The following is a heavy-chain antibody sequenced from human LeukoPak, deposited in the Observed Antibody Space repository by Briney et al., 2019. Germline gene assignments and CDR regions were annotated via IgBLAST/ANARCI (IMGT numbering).Heavy chain of an antibody. J-gene: IGHJ4*02. D-gene: IGHD3-10*01. CDR1: GGSISSYY. CDR3: ASFYYYGSGSYSAAFDY. Sequence: PSETLSLTCTVSGGSISSYYWSWIRQPPGKGLEWIGYIYYSGSTNYNPSLKSRVTISVDTSKDQFSLKLSSVTAADTAVYYCASFYYYGSGSYSAAFDYWGQGTLVTVSS. V-gene: IGHV4-59*01. CDR2: IYYSGST.